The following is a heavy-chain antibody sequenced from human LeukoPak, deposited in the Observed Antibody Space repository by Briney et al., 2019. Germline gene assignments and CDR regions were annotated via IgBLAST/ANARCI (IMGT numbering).Heavy chain of an antibody. CDR3: TTDLGYCSGGSCHRARFDY. Sequence: GGSLRLSCTASGFTFISGWMSWVRQAPGKGLEWVGRIKSNSDGGATDYAAPVQGRFTISRDDSKNTVYLQMNSLKTDDTAVYYCTTDLGYCSGGSCHRARFDYWGQGTLVTVSS. CDR2: IKSNSDGGAT. V-gene: IGHV3-15*01. J-gene: IGHJ4*02. D-gene: IGHD2-15*01. CDR1: GFTFISGW.